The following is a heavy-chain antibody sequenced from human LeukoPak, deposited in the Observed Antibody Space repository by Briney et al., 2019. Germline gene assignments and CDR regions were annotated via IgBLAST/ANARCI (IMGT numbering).Heavy chain of an antibody. V-gene: IGHV3-33*01. Sequence: GGSLRLSCAAFGFTFSSYGMHWVRQAPGKGLEWVAVIWYDGSNKYYADSVKGRFTISRDNSKNTLYLQMNSLRAEDTAVYYCARDIKTYYDILTGPADYYYYGMDVWGQGTTVTVSS. CDR1: GFTFSSYG. J-gene: IGHJ6*02. CDR3: ARDIKTYYDILTGPADYYYYGMDV. CDR2: IWYDGSNK. D-gene: IGHD3-9*01.